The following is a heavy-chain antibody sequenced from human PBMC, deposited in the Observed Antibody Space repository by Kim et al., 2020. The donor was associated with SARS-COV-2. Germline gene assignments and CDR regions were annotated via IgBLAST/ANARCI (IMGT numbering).Heavy chain of an antibody. J-gene: IGHJ4*02. CDR3: ACASWGIYRYADY. Sequence: YAQKCQGRVTITADKSTSTAYMELSSLRSEDTAVYYCACASWGIYRYADYWGQGTLVTVSS. V-gene: IGHV1-69*02. D-gene: IGHD3-16*02.